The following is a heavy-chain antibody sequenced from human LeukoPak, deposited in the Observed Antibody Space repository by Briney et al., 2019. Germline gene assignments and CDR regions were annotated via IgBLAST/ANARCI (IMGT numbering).Heavy chain of an antibody. CDR1: GYTFTSYY. CDR3: ARDGITIFGVVIKAFDI. V-gene: IGHV1-46*01. J-gene: IGHJ3*02. CDR2: INPSGGST. D-gene: IGHD3-3*01. Sequence: GASVKVSCKASGYTFTSYYMHWVRQAPGQGLEWMGMINPSGGSTSYAQKFQGRVTMTRDTSTSTVYMELSSLRSEDTAVYYCARDGITIFGVVIKAFDIWGQGTMVTVSS.